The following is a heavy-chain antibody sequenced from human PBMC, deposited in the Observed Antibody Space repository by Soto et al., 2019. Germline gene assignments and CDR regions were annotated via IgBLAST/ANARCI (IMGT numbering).Heavy chain of an antibody. Sequence: PGGSLRLSSAASGFTFSSYGMHWVRQAPGKGLEWVAVISYDGSNKYYADSVKGRFTISRDNSKNTLYLQMNSLRAEDTAVYYCAKDIVVVVAATGGDAFDIWGQGTMVTVSS. D-gene: IGHD2-15*01. CDR2: ISYDGSNK. CDR1: GFTFSSYG. V-gene: IGHV3-30*18. CDR3: AKDIVVVVAATGGDAFDI. J-gene: IGHJ3*02.